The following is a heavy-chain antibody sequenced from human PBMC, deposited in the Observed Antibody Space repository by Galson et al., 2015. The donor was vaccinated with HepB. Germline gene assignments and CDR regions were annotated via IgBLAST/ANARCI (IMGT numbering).Heavy chain of an antibody. CDR3: AKKAVVGSGWFDP. Sequence: SLRLSCAASGFIFSSYAMSWVRQAPGKGLEWVSAISSRGGSTYYADSVKGRFTISRDNSRNTLYLQMNSLRAEDTAVYYCAKKAVVGSGWFDPWGQGTLVTVSS. D-gene: IGHD6-19*01. CDR1: GFIFSSYA. J-gene: IGHJ5*02. V-gene: IGHV3-23*01. CDR2: ISSRGGST.